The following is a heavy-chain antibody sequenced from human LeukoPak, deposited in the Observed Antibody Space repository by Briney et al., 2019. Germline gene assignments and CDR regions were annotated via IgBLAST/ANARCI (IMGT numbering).Heavy chain of an antibody. Sequence: SETLSLTCTVTVGSISSGYHYWSWIRQPPGKGLEWIGYIYYSGSTYYNPSLKSRVTISVDTSKNQFSLKLSSVTAADTAVYYCAGHYDSSGAYDYWGQGTLVTVSS. V-gene: IGHV4-30-4*01. J-gene: IGHJ4*02. CDR3: AGHYDSSGAYDY. D-gene: IGHD3-22*01. CDR2: IYYSGST. CDR1: VGSISSGYHY.